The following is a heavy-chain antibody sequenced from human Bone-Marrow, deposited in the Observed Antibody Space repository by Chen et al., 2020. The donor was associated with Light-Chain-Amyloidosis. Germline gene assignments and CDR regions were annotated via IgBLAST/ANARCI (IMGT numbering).Heavy chain of an antibody. J-gene: IGHJ4*02. CDR1: GYTFPNYW. Sequence: EVQLEQSGPDVKKPGASLKISGKGSGYTFPNYWIGWVRQMPGKGLEWMGVIYPDDSDARYSPSFEGQVTISADKSITTAYLQWRSLKASDTAMYYCARRRDGYNFDYWGQGTLVTVSS. D-gene: IGHD5-12*01. V-gene: IGHV5-51*01. CDR3: ARRRDGYNFDY. CDR2: IYPDDSDA.